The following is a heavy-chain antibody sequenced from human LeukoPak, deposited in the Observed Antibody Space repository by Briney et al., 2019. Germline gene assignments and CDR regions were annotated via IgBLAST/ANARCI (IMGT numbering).Heavy chain of an antibody. Sequence: PGGSLRLSYAASGFIFSGYWMNWVRQAPGKGLEWVANIKQDGSEQHYVDSVRGRFTISRDNAKNSLYLQMNSLRVEDTAVYYCARDGFVGAADYWGQGTLVTVSS. CDR3: ARDGFVGAADY. CDR1: GFIFSGYW. J-gene: IGHJ4*02. V-gene: IGHV3-7*01. D-gene: IGHD6-13*01. CDR2: IKQDGSEQ.